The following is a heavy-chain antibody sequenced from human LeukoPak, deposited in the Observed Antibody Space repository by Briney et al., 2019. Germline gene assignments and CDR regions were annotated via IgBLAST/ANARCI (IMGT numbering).Heavy chain of an antibody. CDR1: GFTFSSYA. CDR3: AKVSDSSGYHRNYFDY. D-gene: IGHD3-22*01. J-gene: IGHJ4*02. V-gene: IGHV3-23*01. Sequence: GGSLRLSCAASGFTFSSYAMSWVRQAPGKGLEWVSAISGSGGSPYYADSVKGRFTISRDNSKNTLYLQMNSLRAEDTAVYYCAKVSDSSGYHRNYFDYWGQGTLVTVSS. CDR2: ISGSGGSP.